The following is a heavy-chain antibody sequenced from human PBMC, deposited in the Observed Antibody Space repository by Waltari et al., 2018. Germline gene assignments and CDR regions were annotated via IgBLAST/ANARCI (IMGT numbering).Heavy chain of an antibody. Sequence: QVQLVQSGAEVKKPGSSVKVSCKASGGTFSSYAISWVRQAPGQGLEWMGGIIPIVGTANYAQKFQGRVTSTADESTSTAYMELSSLRSEDTAVYYCAREHRYYYDSSGYYPYFDYWGQGTLVTVSS. CDR2: IIPIVGTA. V-gene: IGHV1-69*01. D-gene: IGHD3-22*01. J-gene: IGHJ4*02. CDR1: GGTFSSYA. CDR3: AREHRYYYDSSGYYPYFDY.